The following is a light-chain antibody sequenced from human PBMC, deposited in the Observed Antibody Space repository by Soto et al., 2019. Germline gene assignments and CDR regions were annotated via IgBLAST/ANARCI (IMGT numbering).Light chain of an antibody. Sequence: EIVMTQSPATLSVSPGERATLSCRARQSVSSNLAGYQQTPGQAPRLLIYGASTRATGIPARFSGSGSGTEFTLTISRLQPEDFAVYYCQQYNNWTGTFGQGTKVEIK. V-gene: IGKV3-15*01. J-gene: IGKJ1*01. CDR3: QQYNNWTGT. CDR2: GAS. CDR1: QSVSSN.